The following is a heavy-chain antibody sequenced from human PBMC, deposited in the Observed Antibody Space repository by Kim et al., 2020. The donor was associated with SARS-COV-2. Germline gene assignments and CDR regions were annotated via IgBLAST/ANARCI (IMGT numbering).Heavy chain of an antibody. CDR3: ARHARGGYSLDAFDI. V-gene: IGHV5-51*01. J-gene: IGHJ3*02. CDR2: IYPVDSDT. D-gene: IGHD5-18*01. CDR1: GYTFTTSW. Sequence: GESLKISCKGSGYTFTTSWIGWVRHIPGKGLEWMGIIYPVDSDTRYSPSFQGQVTISADKSINTAYLQWSGLTASDTATYYCARHARGGYSLDAFDIWGQGTVVTVSS.